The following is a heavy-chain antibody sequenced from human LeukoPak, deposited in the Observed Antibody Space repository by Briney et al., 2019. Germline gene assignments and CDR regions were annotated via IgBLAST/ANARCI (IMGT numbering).Heavy chain of an antibody. J-gene: IGHJ5*02. Sequence: GGSLRLSCAASGFTFSSHWMSWVRQAPGKGLEWVANIKQDGSEKYYVDSVKGRFTISRDNAKNSLYLQMNSLRAEDTAVYYCARRYSYGSMMDPWGQGTLVTVSS. CDR2: IKQDGSEK. V-gene: IGHV3-7*01. D-gene: IGHD5-18*01. CDR3: ARRYSYGSMMDP. CDR1: GFTFSSHW.